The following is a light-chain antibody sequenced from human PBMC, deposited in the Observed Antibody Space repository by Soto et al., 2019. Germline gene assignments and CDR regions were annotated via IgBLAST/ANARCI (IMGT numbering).Light chain of an antibody. CDR2: EVS. V-gene: IGLV2-14*01. CDR1: SGDVGGFNY. J-gene: IGLJ1*01. CDR3: TSYTTTDTLYL. Sequence: QSALTQPASVSGSPGQSIVISCSGTSGDVGGFNYVSWYQHLPGKPPKLIISEVSHRPSGVSHRFSGSKSGNTASLTISGLQAEDEADYYCTSYTTTDTLYLFGSGTKLTVL.